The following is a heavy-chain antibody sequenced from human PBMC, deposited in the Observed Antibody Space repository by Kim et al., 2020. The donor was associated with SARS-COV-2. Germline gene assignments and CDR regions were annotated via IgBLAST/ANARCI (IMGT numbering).Heavy chain of an antibody. CDR3: ARVGLGYDVSGGWFDP. CDR2: ISSDRSYT. CDR1: GFTFSDYY. V-gene: IGHV3-11*05. Sequence: GGSLRLSCAASGFTFSDYYMSWIRQAPGKGLEWVSYISSDRSYTNYADSVKGRLTISRDNAKNSLYLQMNSLRAEDTALYYCARVGLGYDVSGGWFDPWGQGTLVSVSS. D-gene: IGHD3-16*01. J-gene: IGHJ5*02.